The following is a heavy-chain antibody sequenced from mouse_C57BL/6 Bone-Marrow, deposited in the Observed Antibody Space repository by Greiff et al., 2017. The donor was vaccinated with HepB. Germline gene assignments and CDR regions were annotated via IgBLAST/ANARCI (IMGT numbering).Heavy chain of an antibody. CDR2: LHPNSGSP. CDR3: APLYYYGSRYYFDY. V-gene: IGHV1-64*01. Sequence: VQLHPPGAELVKPGASVTLSCRASGSPFPSSWMPWVKQSPGQGLEWIGMLHPNSGSPNYNEKFKSKATLTVDKSSSTAYMQLSSLTSEDSAVYYCAPLYYYGSRYYFDYWGQGTTRTVSS. CDR1: GSPFPSSW. J-gene: IGHJ2*01. D-gene: IGHD1-1*01.